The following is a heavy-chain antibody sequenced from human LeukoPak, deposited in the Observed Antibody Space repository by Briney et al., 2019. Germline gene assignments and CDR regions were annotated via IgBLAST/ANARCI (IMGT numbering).Heavy chain of an antibody. CDR2: IYPGDSDT. V-gene: IGHV5-51*01. J-gene: IGHJ4*02. D-gene: IGHD3-22*01. CDR1: GYSFTSYW. CDR3: ARQGPSYYDYSDY. Sequence: GESLKISCKGSGYSFTSYWIGWVRQMPGKGLEWMGIIYPGDSDTRYSPSFQGQVTISADKSISTAYLQWSSLKAWDTAMYYCARQGPSYYDYSDYWGQGTLVTVSS.